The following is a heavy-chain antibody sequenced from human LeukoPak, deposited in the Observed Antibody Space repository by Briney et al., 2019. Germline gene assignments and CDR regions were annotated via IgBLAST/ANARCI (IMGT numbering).Heavy chain of an antibody. CDR2: ISSSSSTI. D-gene: IGHD3-3*01. CDR1: GFTFSSYS. CDR3: ARDGTIFGVVILSYYFDY. V-gene: IGHV3-48*02. J-gene: IGHJ4*02. Sequence: GGSLRLSCAASGFTFSSYSMNWVRQAPGKGLEWVSYISSSSSTIYYADSVKGRFTISRDNAKNSLYLQMNSLRDEDTAVYYCARDGTIFGVVILSYYFDYWGQGTLVTVSS.